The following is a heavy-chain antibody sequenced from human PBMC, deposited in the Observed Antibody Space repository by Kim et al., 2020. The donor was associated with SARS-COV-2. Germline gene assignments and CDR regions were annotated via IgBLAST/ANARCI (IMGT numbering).Heavy chain of an antibody. Sequence: GGSLRLSCAASGFTFSSYEMNWVRQAPGKGLEWVSYISSSGSTIYYADSVKGRFTISRDNAKNSLYLQMNSLRAEDTAVYYCARGFSPLGVIPSYFDYWGQGTLVTVSS. J-gene: IGHJ4*02. D-gene: IGHD3-10*01. V-gene: IGHV3-48*03. CDR3: ARGFSPLGVIPSYFDY. CDR2: ISSSGSTI. CDR1: GFTFSSYE.